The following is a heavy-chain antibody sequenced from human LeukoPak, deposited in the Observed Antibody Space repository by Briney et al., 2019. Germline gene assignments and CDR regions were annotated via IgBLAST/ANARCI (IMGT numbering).Heavy chain of an antibody. Sequence: SETLSLTCTVSGGSISSYYWSWIRQPPGKGLEWIGYIYYSGSTNYNPSLKSRVTISVDTSKNQFSLKLSSVTAADTAVYYCARDKLAYCGGDCYRPHYYYYYGMDVWGQGTTVTVSS. CDR1: GGSISSYY. CDR2: IYYSGST. J-gene: IGHJ6*02. D-gene: IGHD2-21*02. V-gene: IGHV4-59*01. CDR3: ARDKLAYCGGDCYRPHYYYYYGMDV.